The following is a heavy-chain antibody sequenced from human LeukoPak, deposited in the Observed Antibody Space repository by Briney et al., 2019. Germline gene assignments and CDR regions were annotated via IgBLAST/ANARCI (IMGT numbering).Heavy chain of an antibody. D-gene: IGHD1-26*01. CDR1: GYTFTDYY. Sequence: ASVKVSCKTSGYTFTDYYIHWVRQAPGQGLEWMGWIVPNSGGTNYAQKSQGRVTMTRDTSISTAYMELNRLRYDDTAVYYCATLGATSFDYWGQGTLVTVSS. V-gene: IGHV1-2*02. CDR2: IVPNSGGT. CDR3: ATLGATSFDY. J-gene: IGHJ4*02.